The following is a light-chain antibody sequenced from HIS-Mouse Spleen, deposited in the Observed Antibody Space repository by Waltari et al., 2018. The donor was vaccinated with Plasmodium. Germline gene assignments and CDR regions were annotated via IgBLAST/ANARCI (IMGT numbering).Light chain of an antibody. CDR3: YSTDSSGNHRV. V-gene: IGLV3-10*01. CDR2: EDR. CDR1: ALPKKY. J-gene: IGLJ3*02. Sequence: SYELTQPPSVSVSPGQTARITCSGDALPKKYAYWYQQKSGQAPVLVIYEDRTRPAGIPERFSGSSSGRMAAWTSSGAQVEDEADYYCYSTDSSGNHRVFGGGTKLTVL.